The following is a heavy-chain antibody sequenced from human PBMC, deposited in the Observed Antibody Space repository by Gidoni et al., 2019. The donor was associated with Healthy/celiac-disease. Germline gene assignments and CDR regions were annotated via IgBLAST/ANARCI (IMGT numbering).Heavy chain of an antibody. J-gene: IGHJ3*02. CDR2: IYYSGST. D-gene: IGHD3-22*01. Sequence: KPSETLSLTCTVSGGSISSYYWSWIRQPPGKGLGWIGYIYYSGSTNYNPSLKSRVTISVDTSKNQFSLKLSSVTAADTAVYYCARTGGYYYDSSGYLTDDAFDIWGQGTMVTVSS. V-gene: IGHV4-59*08. CDR1: GGSISSYY. CDR3: ARTGGYYYDSSGYLTDDAFDI.